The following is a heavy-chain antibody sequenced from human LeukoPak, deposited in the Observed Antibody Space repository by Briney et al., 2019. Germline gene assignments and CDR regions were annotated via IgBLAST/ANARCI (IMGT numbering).Heavy chain of an antibody. Sequence: GGSLRLSCTASGFTFSSYAMSWVRQAPGKGLEWVSAISGSGGNTYYRDSVKGRFTISRDNAKNTLYLQMNSLRAEDTAVYYCARVNDILTGYYLGGAFDPWGQGTLVTVSS. CDR2: ISGSGGNT. CDR1: GFTFSSYA. CDR3: ARVNDILTGYYLGGAFDP. J-gene: IGHJ5*02. V-gene: IGHV3-23*01. D-gene: IGHD3-9*01.